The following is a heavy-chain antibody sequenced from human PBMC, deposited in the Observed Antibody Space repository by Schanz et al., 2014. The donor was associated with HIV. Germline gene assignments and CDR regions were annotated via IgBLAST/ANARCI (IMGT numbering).Heavy chain of an antibody. D-gene: IGHD6-13*01. CDR1: GFTLSSFT. CDR3: AREKDLGYSSTLGF. J-gene: IGHJ4*02. V-gene: IGHV3-21*04. CDR2: ISDTGTTT. Sequence: DVQLVESGGGLVKRGGSLRLSCATSGFTLSSFTMNWVRQAPGKGLEWVSSISDTGTTTYYADSVNGRFTISRDNAKNSMFLQMNSLRGEDTAVYYCAREKDLGYSSTLGFWGQGTLVTVSS.